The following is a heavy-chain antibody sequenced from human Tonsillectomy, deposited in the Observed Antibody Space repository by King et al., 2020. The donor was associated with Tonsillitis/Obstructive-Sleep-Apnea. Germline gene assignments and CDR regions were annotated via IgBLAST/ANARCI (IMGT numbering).Heavy chain of an antibody. V-gene: IGHV3-15*01. Sequence: VQPVESGGGLVKPGGSLRLSCAASGFTFSNAWMSWVRQAPGKGLEWVGRIKSKTDGGTTDYAAPVKGRFTISRDDSKNTLYLQMNSLKTEDTAVYYCTAIKDIVVVPAAIGSSYYYYMDVWGKGTTVTVSS. J-gene: IGHJ6*03. CDR1: GFTFSNAW. D-gene: IGHD2-2*01. CDR3: TAIKDIVVVPAAIGSSYYYYMDV. CDR2: IKSKTDGGTT.